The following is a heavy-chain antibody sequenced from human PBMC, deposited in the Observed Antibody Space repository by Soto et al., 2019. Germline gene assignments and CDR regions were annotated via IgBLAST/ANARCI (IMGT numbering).Heavy chain of an antibody. CDR3: ARESRNYDFWSGYSNYYGMDV. CDR1: GFTFSSYE. Sequence: PGGSLRLSCAASGFTFSSYEMNWVRQAPGKGLEWVSYISSSGSTIYYADSVKGRFTISRDNAKNSLYLQMNSLRAEDTAVYYCARESRNYDFWSGYSNYYGMDVWGQGTTVTVSS. D-gene: IGHD3-3*01. CDR2: ISSSGSTI. J-gene: IGHJ6*02. V-gene: IGHV3-48*03.